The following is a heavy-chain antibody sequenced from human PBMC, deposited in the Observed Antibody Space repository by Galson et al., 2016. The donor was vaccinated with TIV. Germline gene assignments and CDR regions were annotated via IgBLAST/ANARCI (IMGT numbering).Heavy chain of an antibody. V-gene: IGHV3-11*01. CDR1: GFSFSDYY. D-gene: IGHD2-15*01. CDR2: IGSRGTAI. Sequence: SLRLSCAGSGFSFSDYYMSWIRQAPGKGLEWVSYIGSRGTAIYYADSVKGRFTISRDNAKNSLYLQMNSLRVEDTAVYYCGRDCNGDNCYSSPRYSDYWAREPWSPSPQ. CDR3: GRDCNGDNCYSSPRYSDY. J-gene: IGHJ4*02.